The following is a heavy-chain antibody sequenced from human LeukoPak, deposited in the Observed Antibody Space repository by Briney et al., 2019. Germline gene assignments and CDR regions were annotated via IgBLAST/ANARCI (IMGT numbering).Heavy chain of an antibody. J-gene: IGHJ4*02. V-gene: IGHV4-59*08. CDR3: ARQTSQYSSSWYLTTNFDY. D-gene: IGHD6-13*01. Sequence: SETLPLTCTVSGGSISSYYWSWIRQPPGKGLEWIGYIYYSGSTNYNPSLKSRVTISVDTSKDQFSLKLSSVTAADTAVYYCARQTSQYSSSWYLTTNFDYWGQGTLVTVSS. CDR2: IYYSGST. CDR1: GGSISSYY.